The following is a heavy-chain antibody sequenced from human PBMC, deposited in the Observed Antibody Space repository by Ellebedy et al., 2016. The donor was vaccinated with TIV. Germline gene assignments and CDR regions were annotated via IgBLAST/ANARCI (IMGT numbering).Heavy chain of an antibody. CDR2: ISGNGGRA. Sequence: GESLKISCEASGFTFSSYAMNWVRQPPGKGLQWVSAISGNGGRAYSSDSVQGRFAISRDNSQNTLYLQMYSLTAEDTAGYYCAKDASSGWFEAFDIWGQGTVVTVSS. J-gene: IGHJ3*02. V-gene: IGHV3-23*01. CDR1: GFTFSSYA. D-gene: IGHD6-19*01. CDR3: AKDASSGWFEAFDI.